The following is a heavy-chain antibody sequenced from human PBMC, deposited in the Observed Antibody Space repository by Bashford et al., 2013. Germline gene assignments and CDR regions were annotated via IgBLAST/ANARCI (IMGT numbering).Heavy chain of an antibody. V-gene: IGHV1-8*01. J-gene: IGHJ4*02. D-gene: IGHD3-3*02. Sequence: VASVKVSCKASGYTFTSYDINWVRQATGQGLEWMGWMNPNSGNTGYAQKFQGRVTMTRNTSISTAYMELSSLRSEDTAVYYCARFLGFLEAPPDYWGQGTLVTVSS. CDR2: MNPNSGNT. CDR3: ARFLGFLEAPPDY. CDR1: GYTFTSYD.